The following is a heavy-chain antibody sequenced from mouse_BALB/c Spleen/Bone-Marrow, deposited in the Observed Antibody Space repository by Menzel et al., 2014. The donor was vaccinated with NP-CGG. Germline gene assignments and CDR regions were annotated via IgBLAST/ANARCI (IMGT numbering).Heavy chain of an antibody. CDR2: ISGYNGAT. J-gene: IGHJ1*01. CDR1: GYSFTGYY. D-gene: IGHD2-1*01. CDR3: ASYFANYVGYFDV. V-gene: IGHV1S34*01. Sequence: LVKTGASVKISCKASGYSFTGYYMHWVKQSHGKSLEWIGYISGYNGATSYNQKFKGKATFTVDTSSNXAYMQFNSLTSEDSAVYYCASYFANYVGYFDVWGAGTTVTVSS.